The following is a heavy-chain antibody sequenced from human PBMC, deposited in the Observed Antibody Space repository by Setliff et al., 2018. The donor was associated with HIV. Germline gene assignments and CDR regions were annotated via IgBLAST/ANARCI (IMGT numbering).Heavy chain of an antibody. V-gene: IGHV1-3*01. J-gene: IGHJ4*02. CDR3: ARDLADDSSGGGFGYFDY. D-gene: IGHD3-22*01. Sequence: ASVKVSCKASGYTFTSYAIHWVRQAPGQRLEWMGWINAGNGNTKYSQKFQGRVTSTRYTSASTVYMELSSLRSEDTAVYYCARDLADDSSGGGFGYFDYWGQGTLVTVSS. CDR1: GYTFTSYA. CDR2: INAGNGNT.